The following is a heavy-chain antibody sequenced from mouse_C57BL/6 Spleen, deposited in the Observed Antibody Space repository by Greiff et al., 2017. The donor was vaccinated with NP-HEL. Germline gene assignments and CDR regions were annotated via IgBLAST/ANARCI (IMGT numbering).Heavy chain of an antibody. CDR1: GFTFSDYG. CDR3: ARGILGRGYFDV. Sequence: EVQLQQSGGGLVKPGGSLKLSCAASGFTFSDYGMHWVRQAPEKGLEWVAYISSGSSTIYYADTVKGRFTISRDNAKNTLFLQMTSLRSEDTAMYYCARGILGRGYFDVWGTGTTVTVSS. V-gene: IGHV5-17*01. CDR2: ISSGSSTI. D-gene: IGHD4-1*01. J-gene: IGHJ1*03.